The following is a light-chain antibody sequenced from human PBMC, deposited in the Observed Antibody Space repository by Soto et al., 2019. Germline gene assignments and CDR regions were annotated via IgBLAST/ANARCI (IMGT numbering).Light chain of an antibody. Sequence: QAVLTQPASVSGSPGQSITISCTGNSSDVGGYNYVSWYQQHPGKAPKLMIYDVSNRPSGVSNRFSGSKSGNTASLTISGLQAEDEADYYCSSYTSSSTLPYVFGTGTKVTV. CDR1: SSDVGGYNY. V-gene: IGLV2-14*01. J-gene: IGLJ1*01. CDR2: DVS. CDR3: SSYTSSSTLPYV.